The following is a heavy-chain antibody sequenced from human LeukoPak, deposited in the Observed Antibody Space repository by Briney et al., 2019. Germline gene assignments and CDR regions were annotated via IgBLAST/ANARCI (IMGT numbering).Heavy chain of an antibody. J-gene: IGHJ4*02. CDR3: ARDGGGGLDY. V-gene: IGHV3-21*01. Sequence: GGSLRLSCAASGFTFSNYNMNWVRQAPGKGLEWVSCISISSNYIYYPDSVKGRFTFSRDNAKNSLYLQMNSLRAEDTAVYYCARDGGGGLDYWGQGTLVTVSS. CDR2: ISISSNYI. CDR1: GFTFSNYN. D-gene: IGHD2-15*01.